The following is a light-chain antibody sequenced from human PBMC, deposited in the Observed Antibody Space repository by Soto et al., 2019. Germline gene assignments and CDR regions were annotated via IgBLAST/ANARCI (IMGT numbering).Light chain of an antibody. CDR1: QDIRRY. J-gene: IGKJ2*01. CDR3: RHFYT. CDR2: DAS. V-gene: IGKV1-9*01. Sequence: DIQLTQSPTFLSASAGDRVSITCRASQDIRRYLVWYQQKPGNAPNLLIYDASSLQTGVPSRFSGSGSGTEFTLTITSLQPEDFATYYCRHFYTFGQGTKLEIK.